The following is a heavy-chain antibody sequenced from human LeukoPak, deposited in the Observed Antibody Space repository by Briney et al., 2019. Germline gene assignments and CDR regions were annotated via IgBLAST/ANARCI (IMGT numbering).Heavy chain of an antibody. V-gene: IGHV3-7*01. CDR1: GFTFSSYW. CDR3: ARDGVYSSSWQIDY. Sequence: GGSLRLSCAASGFTFSSYWMSWVRQAPGKGVEGVANIKEDGSEKYYADSVKGRFTISRDNAKNSLYLQMNSLRAEDTAVYYCARDGVYSSSWQIDYWGQGTLVTVSS. J-gene: IGHJ4*02. CDR2: IKEDGSEK. D-gene: IGHD6-13*01.